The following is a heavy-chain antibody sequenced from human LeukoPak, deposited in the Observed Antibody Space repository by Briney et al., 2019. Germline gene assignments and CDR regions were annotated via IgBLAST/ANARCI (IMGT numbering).Heavy chain of an antibody. J-gene: IGHJ4*02. CDR1: GFTFSSYW. CDR2: IKQDGSEK. Sequence: PGGSLRLSCAASGFTFSSYWMTWVRQAPGKGLEWVANIKQDGSEKYFVDSVKGRFTISRDNAKNSLYLQMNSLRAEDTAVYYCARDWGYSYGSFDYWGQGTLVTVSS. D-gene: IGHD5-18*01. V-gene: IGHV3-7*01. CDR3: ARDWGYSYGSFDY.